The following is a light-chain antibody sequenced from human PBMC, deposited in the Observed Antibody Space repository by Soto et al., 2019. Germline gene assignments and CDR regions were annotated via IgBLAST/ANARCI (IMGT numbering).Light chain of an antibody. CDR3: QQSYSTSWT. Sequence: IQLTQTPSSLSASVGDRVTITCLASQGISSFLAWYQQKPGKAPKLLIYTASTLQSGVPSRFSGSGSGTEFTRTITNLQPEDFAAYYCQQSYSTSWTFGQGTKVDIK. CDR2: TAS. CDR1: QGISSF. V-gene: IGKV1-9*01. J-gene: IGKJ1*01.